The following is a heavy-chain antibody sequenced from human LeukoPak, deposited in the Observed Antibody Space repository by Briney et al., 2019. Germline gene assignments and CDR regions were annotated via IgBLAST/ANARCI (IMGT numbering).Heavy chain of an antibody. CDR2: INWNGGRT. D-gene: IGHD3-10*02. Sequence: PGGSLRLSCEASGFTFDDHGMNWVRQVPGKGLEWVSGINWNGGRTGYADSVRGRFTVSRDNAKNSLYLQMNSLRAEDAAVYYCAELGITMIGGVWGKGTTVTISS. CDR3: AELGITMIGGV. V-gene: IGHV3-20*04. CDR1: GFTFDDHG. J-gene: IGHJ6*04.